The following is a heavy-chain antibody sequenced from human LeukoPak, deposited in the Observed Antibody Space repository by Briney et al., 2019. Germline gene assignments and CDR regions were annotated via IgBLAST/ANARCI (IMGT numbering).Heavy chain of an antibody. D-gene: IGHD2-8*01. CDR2: INPSGGST. J-gene: IGHJ6*02. CDR3: AREDVVLVDAVRYYYGMDV. CDR1: GYNFISYY. V-gene: IGHV1-46*01. Sequence: ASVKVSCKASGYNFISYYMHWVRQAPGQGLEWMGIINPSGGSTSYAQKFQDRVTMTRDTSTSTVYMELSSLKSEDTAVYYCAREDVVLVDAVRYYYGMDVWGQGTTVTVSS.